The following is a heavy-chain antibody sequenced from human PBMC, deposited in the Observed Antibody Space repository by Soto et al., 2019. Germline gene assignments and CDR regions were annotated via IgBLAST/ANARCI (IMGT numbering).Heavy chain of an antibody. D-gene: IGHD1-7*01. CDR2: ISGSGGST. V-gene: IGHV3-23*01. J-gene: IGHJ3*02. Sequence: PGGSLRLSCAASGFTFSSYAMSWVHQAPGKGLEWVSAISGSGGSTYYADSVKGRFTISRDNAKNSLYLQMNSLRAEDTALYYCAKDSNWNYVNAAFDIWGQGTMVTVSS. CDR3: AKDSNWNYVNAAFDI. CDR1: GFTFSSYA.